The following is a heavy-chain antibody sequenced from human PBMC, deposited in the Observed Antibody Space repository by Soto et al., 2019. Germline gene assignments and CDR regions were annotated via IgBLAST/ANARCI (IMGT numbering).Heavy chain of an antibody. CDR3: ARKVPGSTTRPDYWYFDL. D-gene: IGHD3-10*01. CDR2: ISGGGDAT. J-gene: IGHJ2*01. Sequence: EVQLLESGGGLVQPGGSLRLSCAASGFTFISYAMNWVRQAPGKGLQWVSAISGGGDATFYADSVKGRFPISRDNSRNTVTLQMNSLGADDTAVYYCARKVPGSTTRPDYWYFDLWGRGTLVTVSS. V-gene: IGHV3-23*01. CDR1: GFTFISYA.